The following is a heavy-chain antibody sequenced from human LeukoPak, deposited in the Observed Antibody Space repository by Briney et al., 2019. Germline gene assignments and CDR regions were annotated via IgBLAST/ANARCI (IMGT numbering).Heavy chain of an antibody. D-gene: IGHD5-18*01. CDR2: ISYDGSNK. CDR1: GFTFSSYG. Sequence: PGRSLRLSCAASGFTFSSYGMHWVRQAPGKGLEWVAVISYDGSNKYYADSVKGRFTISRDNSKNTLYLQMNSLRAEDTAVYYCAKDLGGGTAMDYYGMDVWGQGTTVTVSS. CDR3: AKDLGGGTAMDYYGMDV. V-gene: IGHV3-30*18. J-gene: IGHJ6*02.